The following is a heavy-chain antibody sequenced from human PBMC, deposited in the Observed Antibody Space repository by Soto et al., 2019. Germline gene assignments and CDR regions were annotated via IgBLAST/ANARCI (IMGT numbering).Heavy chain of an antibody. Sequence: ASVKVSCKASGYTFTSYDINWVRQATGQGLEWMGWMNPNSGNTGYAQKFQGRVTMTRNTSISTAYMELSSLRSEDTAVYYCARAERIAARQEENWFDPWGQGTLVTVSS. CDR3: ARAERIAARQEENWFDP. D-gene: IGHD6-6*01. V-gene: IGHV1-8*01. CDR1: GYTFTSYD. J-gene: IGHJ5*02. CDR2: MNPNSGNT.